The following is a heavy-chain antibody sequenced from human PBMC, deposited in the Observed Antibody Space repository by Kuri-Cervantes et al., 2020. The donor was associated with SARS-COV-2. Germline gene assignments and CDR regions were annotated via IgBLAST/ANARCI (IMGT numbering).Heavy chain of an antibody. CDR1: GYTFTGYY. V-gene: IGHV1-2*04. D-gene: IGHD3-16*02. CDR3: ARGPSWGYFWGTYRGGWDTFDI. J-gene: IGHJ3*02. Sequence: VSVKVSCKASGYTFTGYYMHWVRQAPGQGLEWMGWINPNSGGTNYAQKFQGWVTMTRDTSIRTVYMELSRLRCDDTAVYYCARGPSWGYFWGTYRGGWDTFDIWAKGQWSPSPQ. CDR2: INPNSGGT.